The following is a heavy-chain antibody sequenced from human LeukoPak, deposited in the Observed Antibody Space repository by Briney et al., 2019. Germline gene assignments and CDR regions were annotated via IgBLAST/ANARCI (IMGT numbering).Heavy chain of an antibody. Sequence: PGGSLRLSCAASGFTFSDYYMSWIRRAPGKGLEWVSYISSSSSYTNYADSVKGRFTISRDNAKNSLYLQMNSLRAEDTAVYYCARDALWFGETTYYYGMDVWGKGTTVTVSS. CDR1: GFTFSDYY. J-gene: IGHJ6*04. V-gene: IGHV3-11*06. CDR2: ISSSSSYT. D-gene: IGHD3-10*01. CDR3: ARDALWFGETTYYYGMDV.